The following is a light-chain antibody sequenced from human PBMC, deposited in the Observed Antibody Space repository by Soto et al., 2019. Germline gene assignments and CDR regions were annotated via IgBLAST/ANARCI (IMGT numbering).Light chain of an antibody. Sequence: DIQMTQSPSSLSASVGDRVTVTCRASQSIDTYLNWYQQRPGQAPKLLIYVDSTLPSGVPSRFIRTRARTHFTLTICRLQPEDFASYYCQQNQDIPPTFGQGTRVERK. CDR3: QQNQDIPPT. CDR1: QSIDTY. CDR2: VDS. V-gene: IGKV1-39*01. J-gene: IGKJ1*01.